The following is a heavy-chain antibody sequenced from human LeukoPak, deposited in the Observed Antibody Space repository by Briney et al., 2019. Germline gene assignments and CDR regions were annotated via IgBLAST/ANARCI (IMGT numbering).Heavy chain of an antibody. Sequence: GGSLRLSCAASGYTFSSYAMHWVRQAPGKGLEWVAVISYDGTYKYYADSVKGRFTISRDNARNTLYLQMNSLRAEDTAVYYCARDGFLGPVTAYLDYWGQGIPVTVSS. CDR3: ARDGFLGPVTAYLDY. CDR2: ISYDGTYK. V-gene: IGHV3-30*07. CDR1: GYTFSSYA. D-gene: IGHD2-21*02. J-gene: IGHJ4*02.